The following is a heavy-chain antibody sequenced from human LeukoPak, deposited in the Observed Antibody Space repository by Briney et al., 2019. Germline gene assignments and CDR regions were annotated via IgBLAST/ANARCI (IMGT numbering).Heavy chain of an antibody. CDR2: ISGSGAGT. CDR1: GFTFSSYG. Sequence: PGGSLRLSCAASGFTFSSYGMSWVRQAPGKGLEWVSGISGSGAGTHYADSVKGRFTISRDNSENTLYLQMNSLRAEDTAVYYCARGQGGNEAYFDYWGQGTLVTVSS. V-gene: IGHV3-23*01. CDR3: ARGQGGNEAYFDY. J-gene: IGHJ4*02. D-gene: IGHD4-23*01.